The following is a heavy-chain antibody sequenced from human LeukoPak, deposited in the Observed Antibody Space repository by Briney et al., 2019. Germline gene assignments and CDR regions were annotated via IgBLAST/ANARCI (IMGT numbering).Heavy chain of an antibody. CDR3: ARDTGALDS. D-gene: IGHD2-8*02. Sequence: GGSLRLSCAASGFTFSSYAMHWVRQAPGKGLEYVSAISSNGGSTYYANSVKGRFTISRDNSKNTLYLRMGSLRAEDTAVYFCARDTGALDSWGQGTLVTVSS. CDR2: ISSNGGST. V-gene: IGHV3-64*01. CDR1: GFTFSSYA. J-gene: IGHJ4*02.